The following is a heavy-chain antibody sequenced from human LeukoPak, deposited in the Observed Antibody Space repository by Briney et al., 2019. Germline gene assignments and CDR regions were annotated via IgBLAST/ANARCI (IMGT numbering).Heavy chain of an antibody. Sequence: GESLKISCKGSGYSFTSYWIGWVRQMPGKGLEWMGIIYPGDPETRYSPSFQGQVTISADKSISTAYLQWNSLRAEDTAVYYCAKDLHQARIAVAGSDYWGQGTLVTVSS. CDR3: AKDLHQARIAVAGSDY. CDR1: GYSFTSYW. D-gene: IGHD6-19*01. CDR2: IYPGDPET. J-gene: IGHJ4*02. V-gene: IGHV5-51*01.